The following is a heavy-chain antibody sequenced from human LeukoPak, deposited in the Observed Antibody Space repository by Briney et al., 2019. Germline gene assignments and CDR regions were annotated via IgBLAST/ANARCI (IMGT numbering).Heavy chain of an antibody. J-gene: IGHJ4*02. D-gene: IGHD1-26*01. CDR1: GFTFSSYA. V-gene: IGHV3-13*01. Sequence: PGGSLRLSCAASGFTFSSYAMSWVRQAPGKGLEWVSAISGTAGDTYYPVSVKGRFTISRENAKNSLYLQMNSLGAGDTAVYYCASAPRSYSGTLDHWGRGILVTVSS. CDR2: ISGTAGDT. CDR3: ASAPRSYSGTLDH.